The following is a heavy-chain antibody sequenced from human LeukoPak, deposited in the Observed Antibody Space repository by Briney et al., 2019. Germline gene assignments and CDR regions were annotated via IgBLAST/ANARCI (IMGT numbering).Heavy chain of an antibody. D-gene: IGHD4-23*01. Sequence: PGGSLRLSCAASGFTFSDYYMSWIRQAPGKGLEWLSYISSGGSTIYYADSVKGRFTISRDNAKNSLYLQMNSLRAEDTAVYYCASIRWFGYYFDYRGQGTLVTVSS. J-gene: IGHJ4*02. CDR1: GFTFSDYY. CDR3: ASIRWFGYYFDY. V-gene: IGHV3-11*04. CDR2: ISSGGSTI.